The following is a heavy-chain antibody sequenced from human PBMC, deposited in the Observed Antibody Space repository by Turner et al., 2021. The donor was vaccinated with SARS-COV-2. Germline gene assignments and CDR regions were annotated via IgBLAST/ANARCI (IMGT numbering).Heavy chain of an antibody. CDR2: IRWDGGST. V-gene: IGHV3-43*01. CDR1: GFNFDDYT. J-gene: IGHJ1*01. CDR3: AKDFSSGYYSRYFQH. D-gene: IGHD3-22*01. Sequence: EVHLVESGGVVVQPGGSLRLSCAASGFNFDDYTMHWVRQAPGKGLEWVSLIRWDGGSTYYADSVKGRFTISRDNSKNSLYLQMNSLRTEDSALYYCAKDFSSGYYSRYFQHWGQGTLVTVSS.